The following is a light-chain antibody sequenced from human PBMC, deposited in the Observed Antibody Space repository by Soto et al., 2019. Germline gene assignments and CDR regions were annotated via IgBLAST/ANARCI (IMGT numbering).Light chain of an antibody. CDR2: DAS. CDR1: QSISSW. Sequence: DIQMTQSPSTLSASVGDKVIITCRASQSISSWLAWYQQKPGKAPKLLIFDASSLESGVPSRFSGSGSATEFILTINGLQPDDFATYFCQQFKSGTWTFGQGTKVDIK. J-gene: IGKJ1*01. CDR3: QQFKSGTWT. V-gene: IGKV1-5*01.